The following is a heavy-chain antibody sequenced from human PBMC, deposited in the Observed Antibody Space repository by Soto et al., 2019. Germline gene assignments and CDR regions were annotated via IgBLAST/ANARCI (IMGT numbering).Heavy chain of an antibody. V-gene: IGHV4-31*03. CDR1: GGSISSGGYY. J-gene: IGHJ4*02. CDR3: ARGRGTVTTVTPHLYY. D-gene: IGHD4-17*01. Sequence: QVQLQESGPGLVKPSQTLSLTCTVSGGSISSGGYYWSWIRQHPGKGLEWIWYIYYSGSTYYNPSLKSRVNISVDTSKNQFSLKLSSVTAAETAGYYCARGRGTVTTVTPHLYYWGQGTLGTVSS. CDR2: IYYSGST.